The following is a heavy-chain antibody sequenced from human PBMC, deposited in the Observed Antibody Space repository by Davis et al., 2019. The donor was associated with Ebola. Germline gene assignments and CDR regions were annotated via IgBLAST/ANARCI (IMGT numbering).Heavy chain of an antibody. D-gene: IGHD6-19*01. Sequence: PGGSLRLSCAASGFTVSSNYMSWVRQAPGKGLEWVANIKQDGSEKYYVDSVKGRFTISRDNAKNSLYLQMNSLRAEDTAVYYCAKDASGWGQGTLVTVSS. J-gene: IGHJ4*02. CDR3: AKDASG. CDR2: IKQDGSEK. CDR1: GFTVSSNY. V-gene: IGHV3-7*03.